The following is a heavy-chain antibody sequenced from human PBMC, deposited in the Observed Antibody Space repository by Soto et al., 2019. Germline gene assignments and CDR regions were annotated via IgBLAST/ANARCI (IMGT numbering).Heavy chain of an antibody. CDR2: IYYSGST. Sequence: PSETLSLTCTVYGGSISSYYWSWIRQPPGKGLEWIGYIYYSGSTNYNPSLKSRVSISVDMSKNQFSLKLSSVTAADTAVYYCASHYRRRGWEWATEPLFDYWGQGTLVTVSS. D-gene: IGHD6-19*01. CDR3: ASHYRRRGWEWATEPLFDY. CDR1: GGSISSYY. J-gene: IGHJ4*02. V-gene: IGHV4-59*01.